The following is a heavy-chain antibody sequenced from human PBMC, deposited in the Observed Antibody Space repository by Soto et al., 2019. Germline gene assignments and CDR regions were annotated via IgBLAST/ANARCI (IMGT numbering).Heavy chain of an antibody. CDR2: ISYDGSNK. V-gene: IGHV3-30-3*01. D-gene: IGHD1-26*01. CDR3: ARDLRALTGDLLDY. Sequence: GGSLRLSCAASGFTFSSYAMHWVRQAPGKGLEWVAVISYDGSNKYYADSVKGRFTISRDNSKNTLYLQMNSLRAEDTAVYYCARDLRALTGDLLDYWGQGTLVTVSS. CDR1: GFTFSSYA. J-gene: IGHJ4*02.